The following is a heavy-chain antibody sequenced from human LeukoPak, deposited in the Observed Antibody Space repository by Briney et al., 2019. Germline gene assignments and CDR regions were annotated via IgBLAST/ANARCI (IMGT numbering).Heavy chain of an antibody. CDR2: ISSSSSYI. J-gene: IGHJ4*02. CDR3: ARVVQQWLDWGGYYFDY. CDR1: GFTFSSYS. V-gene: IGHV3-21*01. Sequence: GGSLRLSCAASGFTFSSYSMSWVRQAPGKGLEWVSSISSSSSYIYYADSVKGRFTISRDNAKNSLYLQMNSLRAEDTAVYYCARVVQQWLDWGGYYFDYWGQGTLVTVSS. D-gene: IGHD6-19*01.